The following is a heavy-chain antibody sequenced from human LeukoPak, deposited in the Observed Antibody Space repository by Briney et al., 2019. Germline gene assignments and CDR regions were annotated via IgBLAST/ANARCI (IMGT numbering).Heavy chain of an antibody. D-gene: IGHD3-10*01. CDR1: GFTFSSYA. Sequence: GGSLRLSCAASGFTFSSYAMIWVRQAPGKGLEWCSAIRGGDDTTYYADSVKGRFTVSRDNSKNALYLQMNSLRAEDTAVYYCTRSDSGTYYNKYFQYWGQGTLVTVSS. CDR2: IRGGDDTT. V-gene: IGHV3-23*01. CDR3: TRSDSGTYYNKYFQY. J-gene: IGHJ1*01.